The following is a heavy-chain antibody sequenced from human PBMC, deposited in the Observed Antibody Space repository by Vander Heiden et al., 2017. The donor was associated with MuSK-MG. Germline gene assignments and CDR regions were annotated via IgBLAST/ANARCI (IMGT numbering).Heavy chain of an antibody. D-gene: IGHD3-3*01. V-gene: IGHV2-26*03. J-gene: IGHJ3*02. CDR3: ARDRIGRDYDAPSDAFDI. CDR2: IFSNDEK. Sequence: QVTLKESGPVLVRPTETLTLTCTISGFSLSNARMGVSWIRQPPGKALEWLAHIFSNDEKSYRTSLKSSLSISKDTSKSQVVRTMTKMDPVETATYYCARDRIGRDYDAPSDAFDIWGQGAMVTVSS. CDR1: GFSLSNARMG.